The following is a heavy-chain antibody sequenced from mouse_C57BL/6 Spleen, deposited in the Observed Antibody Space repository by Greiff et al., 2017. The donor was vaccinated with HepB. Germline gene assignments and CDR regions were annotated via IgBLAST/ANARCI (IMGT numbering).Heavy chain of an antibody. CDR3: ARGWYYFDY. CDR1: GFTFSSYA. Sequence: EVNLVESGGGLVKPGGSLKLSCAASGFTFSSYAMSWVRQTPEKRLEWVATISDGGSYTYYPDNVKGRFTISRDNAKNNLYLQMSHLKSEDTAMYYCARGWYYFDYWGQGTTLTVSS. CDR2: ISDGGSYT. V-gene: IGHV5-4*03. D-gene: IGHD1-1*02. J-gene: IGHJ2*01.